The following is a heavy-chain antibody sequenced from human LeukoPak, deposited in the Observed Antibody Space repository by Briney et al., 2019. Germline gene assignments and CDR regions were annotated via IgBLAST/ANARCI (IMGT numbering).Heavy chain of an antibody. CDR2: LYYSGNT. CDR1: GGSISSSSYY. D-gene: IGHD2-15*01. V-gene: IGHV4-39*01. CDR3: ARQTKGSRFCSGGSCYSRWFDP. J-gene: IGHJ5*02. Sequence: SETLSLTCTVSGGSISSSSYYWGWIRQPPGKGLEWIGSLYYSGNTYYNPSLNSRVTISVDTSKNQCSLKLSSVTAADTAVYYCARQTKGSRFCSGGSCYSRWFDPWGQGTLVTVSS.